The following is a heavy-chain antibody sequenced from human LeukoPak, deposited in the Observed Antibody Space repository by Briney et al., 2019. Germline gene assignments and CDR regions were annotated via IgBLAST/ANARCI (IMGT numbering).Heavy chain of an antibody. D-gene: IGHD5-24*01. J-gene: IGHJ4*02. CDR3: ARDLVGGYNSGITYYFDY. V-gene: IGHV3-30-3*01. Sequence: GGSLRLSCAASGFTFSSYAMHWVRQAPGKGLEWVAVISYDGSNKYYVDSVKGRFTISRDNSKNTLYLQMNSLRVEDTAVYYCARDLVGGYNSGITYYFDYWGQGTLVTVSS. CDR2: ISYDGSNK. CDR1: GFTFSSYA.